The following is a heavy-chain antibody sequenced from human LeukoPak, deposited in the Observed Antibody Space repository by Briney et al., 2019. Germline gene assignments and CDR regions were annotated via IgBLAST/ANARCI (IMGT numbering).Heavy chain of an antibody. V-gene: IGHV4-34*01. CDR3: ARDFDTSGYYFHY. CDR2: INHSGTT. CDR1: GGSFSDYY. J-gene: IGHJ4*02. D-gene: IGHD3-22*01. Sequence: KTSETLSLTCAVYGGSFSDYYWSWIGHPPGKGLEWIGEINHSGTTVYSPSLKSRLTISLDTSKNQFSLKLTSVTAADTAVYYCARDFDTSGYYFHYWGQGTLVTVSS.